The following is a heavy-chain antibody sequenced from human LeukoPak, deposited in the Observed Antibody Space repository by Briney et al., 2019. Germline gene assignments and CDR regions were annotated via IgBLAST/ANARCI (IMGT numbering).Heavy chain of an antibody. V-gene: IGHV3-30*18. J-gene: IGHJ4*02. Sequence: GRSLRLSCAASGFTFSSYGMHWVRQAPGKGLEWVAVISYDGSNKHYADSVKGRFTISRDNSKNTLYLQMNSLRAEDTAVYYCAKDEYDYVWGSYRSPDYWGQGTLVTVSS. D-gene: IGHD3-16*02. CDR2: ISYDGSNK. CDR1: GFTFSSYG. CDR3: AKDEYDYVWGSYRSPDY.